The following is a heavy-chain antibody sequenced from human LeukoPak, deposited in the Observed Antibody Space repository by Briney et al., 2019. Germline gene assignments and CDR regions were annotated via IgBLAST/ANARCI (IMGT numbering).Heavy chain of an antibody. J-gene: IGHJ5*01. CDR1: GFTFSSYS. Sequence: PGGSLRLSCAASGFTFSSYSMNWVRQAPGKGLEWVSSIGSSGSTYYADSVKGRSTISRDNSKNTLYLQINSLRAEDTAIYYCAKLDKSVDSWGQGTLVAVSS. D-gene: IGHD3-9*01. CDR2: IGSSGST. CDR3: AKLDKSVDS. V-gene: IGHV3-23*01.